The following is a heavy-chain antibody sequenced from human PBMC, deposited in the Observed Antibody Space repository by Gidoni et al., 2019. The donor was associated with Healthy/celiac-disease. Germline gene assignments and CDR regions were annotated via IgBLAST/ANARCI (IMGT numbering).Heavy chain of an antibody. J-gene: IGHJ4*02. V-gene: IGHV3-11*01. CDR2: ISSSGSTI. Sequence: SCAASGFTFSDYYMSWIRQAPGKGLEWVSYISSSGSTIYYADSVKGRFTISRDNAKNSLYLQMNSRRAEDTAVYYCARTDRLEWLLGYWGQGTLVTVSS. CDR3: ARTDRLEWLLGY. D-gene: IGHD3-3*01. CDR1: GFTFSDYY.